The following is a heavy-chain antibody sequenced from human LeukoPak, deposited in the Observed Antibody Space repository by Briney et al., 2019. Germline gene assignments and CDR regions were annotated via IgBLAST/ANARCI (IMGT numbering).Heavy chain of an antibody. CDR2: IKRDGSEK. CDR3: TRPETAVAGLPFDY. Sequence: GGSLRLSCAASGFTFSNCWMTWVRQAPGKGLEWVANIKRDGSEKYYVDSVKGRFTISRDNTKNSLYLQMNSLRAEDTAVYYCTRPETAVAGLPFDYWGQGTLVTVSS. V-gene: IGHV3-7*03. J-gene: IGHJ4*02. D-gene: IGHD6-19*01. CDR1: GFTFSNCW.